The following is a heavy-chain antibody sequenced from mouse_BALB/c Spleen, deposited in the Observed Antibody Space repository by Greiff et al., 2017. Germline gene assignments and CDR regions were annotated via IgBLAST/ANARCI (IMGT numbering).Heavy chain of an antibody. CDR3: ARSYDGYYVAWFAY. D-gene: IGHD2-3*01. V-gene: IGHV1-7*01. J-gene: IGHJ3*01. Sequence: QVQLQQSGAELAKPGASVKMSCKASGYTFTSYWMHWVKQRPGQGLEWIGYINPSTGYTEYNQKFKDKATLTADKSSSTAYMQLSSLTSEDSAVYYCARSYDGYYVAWFAYWGQGTLVTVSA. CDR1: GYTFTSYW. CDR2: INPSTGYT.